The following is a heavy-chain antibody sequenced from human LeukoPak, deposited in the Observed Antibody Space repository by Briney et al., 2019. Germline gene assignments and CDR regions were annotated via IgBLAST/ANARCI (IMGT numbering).Heavy chain of an antibody. CDR1: GYTFTGYY. CDR3: ARGGVGSSQGGYNWFDP. V-gene: IGHV1-2*02. CDR2: INPNSGGT. J-gene: IGHJ5*02. Sequence: ASVKVSCKASGYTFTGYYMHWVRQAPGQGLEWMEWINPNSGGTNYAQKFQGRVTMTRDTSISTAYMELSRLRSDDTAVYYCARGGVGSSQGGYNWFDPWGQGTLVTVSS. D-gene: IGHD6-13*01.